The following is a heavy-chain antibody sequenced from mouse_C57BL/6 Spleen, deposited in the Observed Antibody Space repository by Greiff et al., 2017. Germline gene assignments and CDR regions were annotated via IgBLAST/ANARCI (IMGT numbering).Heavy chain of an antibody. Sequence: VQLQQSGAELVKPGASVKVSCKASGYTFTSYWMHWVKQRPGQGLEWIGRIHPSDSDTNYNQKFKGKATLIVDKSSSTAYMQISSLTSEDSAVYYCAICSSLPWFAYWGQGTLVTVSA. CDR1: GYTFTSYW. CDR3: AICSSLPWFAY. CDR2: IHPSDSDT. J-gene: IGHJ3*01. D-gene: IGHD1-1*01. V-gene: IGHV1-74*01.